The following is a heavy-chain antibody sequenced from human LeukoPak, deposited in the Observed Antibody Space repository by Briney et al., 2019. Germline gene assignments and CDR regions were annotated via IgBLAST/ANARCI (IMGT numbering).Heavy chain of an antibody. CDR2: TSGSGGST. V-gene: IGHV3-23*01. D-gene: IGHD3-10*01. CDR3: AKDPSYYGSGSYDTRFDY. CDR1: GLTFSSYA. J-gene: IGHJ4*02. Sequence: GGSLRLSCAASGLTFSSYAMNWVRQAPGKGLEWVSATSGSGGSTYYADSVKGRLTISRDNSKNPLYLQMNSLRAEDTAVYSCAKDPSYYGSGSYDTRFDYWGQGTLVTVSS.